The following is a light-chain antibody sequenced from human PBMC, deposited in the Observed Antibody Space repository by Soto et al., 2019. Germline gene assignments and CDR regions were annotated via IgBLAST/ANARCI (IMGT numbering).Light chain of an antibody. CDR1: QSISTY. CDR3: QQRNNLPPWT. J-gene: IGKJ1*01. Sequence: EIVLTQSPATLSLSPGERATLSCRASQSISTYLAWYQQKPGQAPRLLIYDASHRATDIPARFSGSGSGTDFSLTITSLEPEDFAVYYCQQRNNLPPWTFGQGTKVDIK. CDR2: DAS. V-gene: IGKV3-11*01.